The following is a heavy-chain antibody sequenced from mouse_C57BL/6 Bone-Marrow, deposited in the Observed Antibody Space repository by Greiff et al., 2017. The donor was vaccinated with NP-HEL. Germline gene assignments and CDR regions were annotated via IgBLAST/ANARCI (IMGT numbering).Heavy chain of an antibody. Sequence: EVKLQESGEGLVKPGGSLKLSCAASGFTFSSYAMSWVRQTPEKRLEWVAYISSGGDYIYYADTVKGRFTISRDNARNTLYLQMSSLKSEDTAMYYCTRPNYYGSSHWYFDVWGTGTTVTVSS. J-gene: IGHJ1*03. CDR2: ISSGGDYI. D-gene: IGHD1-1*01. CDR3: TRPNYYGSSHWYFDV. V-gene: IGHV5-9-1*02. CDR1: GFTFSSYA.